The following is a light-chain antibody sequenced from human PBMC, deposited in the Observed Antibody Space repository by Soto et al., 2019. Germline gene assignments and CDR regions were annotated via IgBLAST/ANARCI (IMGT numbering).Light chain of an antibody. CDR2: DVS. CDR1: SSDVGGYNY. CDR3: SSYTSSSTVV. J-gene: IGLJ2*01. Sequence: QSALTQPASVSGSPGQSITISCTGTSSDVGGYNYVSWYQQHPGKVPKLMIYDVSNRPSGVSNRFSGSKSGNTASLTISGLQAEDEADDYCSSYTSSSTVVFGGGTKVTVL. V-gene: IGLV2-14*01.